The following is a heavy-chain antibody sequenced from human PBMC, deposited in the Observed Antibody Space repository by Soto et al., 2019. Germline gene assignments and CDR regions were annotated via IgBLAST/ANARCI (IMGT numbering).Heavy chain of an antibody. V-gene: IGHV4-61*08. CDR3: TREQSDDNYFDP. Sequence: PSETLSLPSPVSGSALSSGGYFYTWVRQPPGKGLEWLGYIYYSGGTNYNPSLKSRVTISLDKSKSQFSLRLISVTAADTAVYYCTREQSDDNYFDPWGQGTLVTVSS. CDR1: GSALSSGGYF. CDR2: IYYSGGT. J-gene: IGHJ5*02. D-gene: IGHD6-19*01.